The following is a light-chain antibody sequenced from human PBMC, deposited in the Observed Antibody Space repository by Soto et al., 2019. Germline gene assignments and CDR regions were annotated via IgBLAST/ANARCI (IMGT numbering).Light chain of an antibody. CDR1: QSISSW. Sequence: DIQITQSPSTLSASVGDRVTITCRASQSISSWLAWYQQKPGKAPKLLIYDASSLESGVPSRFSGSGSGTESTLTISSLQPDDFATYYCQQCNSYPGTFGQGTKVDIK. J-gene: IGKJ1*01. CDR3: QQCNSYPGT. V-gene: IGKV1-5*01. CDR2: DAS.